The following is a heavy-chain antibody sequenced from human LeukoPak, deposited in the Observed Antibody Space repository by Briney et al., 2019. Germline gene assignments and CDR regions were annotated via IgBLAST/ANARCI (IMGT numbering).Heavy chain of an antibody. V-gene: IGHV4-39*01. CDR1: GGSISSSSYY. Sequence: SETLSLTCTVSGGSISSSSYYWGWIRQPPGKGLEWIGSIYYSGSTYYNPSLKSRVTMSVDTSKNQFSLKLSSVTAADTAVYYCAAIVVPAAPYWYFDLWGRGTLVTVSS. D-gene: IGHD2-2*01. CDR3: AAIVVPAAPYWYFDL. J-gene: IGHJ2*01. CDR2: IYYSGST.